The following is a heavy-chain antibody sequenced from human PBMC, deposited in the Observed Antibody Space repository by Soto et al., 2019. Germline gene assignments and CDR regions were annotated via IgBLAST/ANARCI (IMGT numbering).Heavy chain of an antibody. CDR2: ISDSGGLT. V-gene: IGHV3-23*01. CDR1: GFAFSSHP. Sequence: VQLLESGGDVVHPGGSLRLSCAASGFAFSSHPMSWVRQAPERGLEWVSGISDSGGLTYNADSVKGRFTISRDNSKNTLYLQMNSLRAEDTALYYCARVGAYFGEFDYFDYWGQGALVTVSS. J-gene: IGHJ4*02. CDR3: ARVGAYFGEFDYFDY. D-gene: IGHD3-10*01.